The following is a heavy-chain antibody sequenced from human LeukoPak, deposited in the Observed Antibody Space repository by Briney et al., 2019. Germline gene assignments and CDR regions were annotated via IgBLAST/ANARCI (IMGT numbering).Heavy chain of an antibody. V-gene: IGHV4-59*01. CDR3: ARERGIAVAVDDAFDI. CDR1: GGSISSYY. J-gene: IGHJ3*02. Sequence: KPSETLSLTCTVSGGSISSYYWSWIRQPPGKGLEWIGYIYYSGSTNYNPSLKSRVTISVDTSKNQFSLKLSSVTAADTAVYYCARERGIAVAVDDAFDIWGQGTMVTVSS. CDR2: IYYSGST. D-gene: IGHD6-19*01.